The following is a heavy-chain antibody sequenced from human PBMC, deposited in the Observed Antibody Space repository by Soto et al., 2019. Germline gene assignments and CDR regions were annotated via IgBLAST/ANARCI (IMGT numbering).Heavy chain of an antibody. CDR1: GFTFRSHS. CDR3: ARAIRGFSYVVDY. V-gene: IGHV3-48*02. D-gene: IGHD5-18*01. J-gene: IGHJ4*02. CDR2: ISGSGATK. Sequence: GGSLRLSCAASGFTFRSHSINWVRQSPGKGLEWVSYISGSGATKYYADSVKGRFTISRDNARNSLYLQMSSLSDEDTAVYYCARAIRGFSYVVDYWGQGTLVTVSS.